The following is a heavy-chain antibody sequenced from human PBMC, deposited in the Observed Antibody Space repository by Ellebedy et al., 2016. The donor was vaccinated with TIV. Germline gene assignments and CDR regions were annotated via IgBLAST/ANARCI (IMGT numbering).Heavy chain of an antibody. D-gene: IGHD3-22*01. CDR3: AKQRDSGGYYKYYLDS. J-gene: IGHJ4*02. CDR2: ISNTGGSK. Sequence: GESLKISCAASGFTFSTYSMYWVRQAPGKGLVWVSRISNTGGSKTYADSVKGRFTISRDNAKNSLYLQMNSLRAEDTAFYYCAKQRDSGGYYKYYLDSWGQGTLVTVSS. CDR1: GFTFSTYS. V-gene: IGHV3-74*01.